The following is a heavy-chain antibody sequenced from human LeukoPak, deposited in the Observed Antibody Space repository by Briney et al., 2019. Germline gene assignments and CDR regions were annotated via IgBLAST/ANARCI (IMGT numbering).Heavy chain of an antibody. D-gene: IGHD1-1*01. V-gene: IGHV3-7*01. CDR1: GFTFSSYW. Sequence: PGGSLRLSCAASGFTFSSYWMSWVRQALGKGLEWVANINRDGSDKYYVDSVKGRFTISRDNAKNSLYLQMNSLRAEDTAVYYCARHNYNFDYWGQGTLVTVSS. CDR3: ARHNYNFDY. J-gene: IGHJ4*02. CDR2: INRDGSDK.